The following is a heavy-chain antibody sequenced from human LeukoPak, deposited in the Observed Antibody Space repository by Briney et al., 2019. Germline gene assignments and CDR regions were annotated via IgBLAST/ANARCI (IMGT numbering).Heavy chain of an antibody. J-gene: IGHJ4*02. CDR2: ISGSGGST. V-gene: IGHV3-23*01. Sequence: GGSLRLSCAASGLTFSSYAMSWVRQAPGKGLEWVSAISGSGGSTYYADSVKGRFTISRDNSKNTLYLQMNSLRAEDTAVYYCARDPYYYDSSGYYRYSLDYWGQGTLVTVSS. CDR3: ARDPYYYDSSGYYRYSLDY. D-gene: IGHD3-22*01. CDR1: GLTFSSYA.